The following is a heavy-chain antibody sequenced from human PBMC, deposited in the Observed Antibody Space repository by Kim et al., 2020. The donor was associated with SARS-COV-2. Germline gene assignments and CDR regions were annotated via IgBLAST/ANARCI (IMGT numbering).Heavy chain of an antibody. J-gene: IGHJ4*02. CDR3: ARSWDY. CDR2: KPNSGGT. V-gene: IGHV1-2*02. Sequence: KPNSGGTNHAQKVQGRVTMTRDTSISTAYMELSRLRSDDTAVYYCARSWDYWGQGTLVTVSS.